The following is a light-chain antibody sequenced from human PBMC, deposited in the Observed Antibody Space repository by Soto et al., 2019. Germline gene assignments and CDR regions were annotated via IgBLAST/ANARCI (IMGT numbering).Light chain of an antibody. CDR2: EVS. J-gene: IGLJ1*01. Sequence: QSVLTQPASVSGSPGQSITISCTGTSSDVGGYNYVSWYQQHPGKAPKLMIYEVSNRPSGVSNRFSGSKSGNTASLTISGLQAEDEDDYYCSSYTSSSTLYVFGTGTKATVL. CDR3: SSYTSSSTLYV. CDR1: SSDVGGYNY. V-gene: IGLV2-14*01.